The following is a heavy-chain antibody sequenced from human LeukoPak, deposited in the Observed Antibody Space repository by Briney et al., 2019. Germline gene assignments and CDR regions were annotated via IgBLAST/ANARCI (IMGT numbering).Heavy chain of an antibody. V-gene: IGHV3-30*03. CDR1: GFTFSSYW. Sequence: PGGSLRLSCAASGFTFSSYWMSWVRQAPGKGLEWVAVVSSDGSNKYYADSVKGRFTISRDTSKNMVYLQMNSLGAEDTAVYYCARGYSSSWLGYFDYWGQGALVTVSS. CDR2: VSSDGSNK. J-gene: IGHJ4*02. D-gene: IGHD6-13*01. CDR3: ARGYSSSWLGYFDY.